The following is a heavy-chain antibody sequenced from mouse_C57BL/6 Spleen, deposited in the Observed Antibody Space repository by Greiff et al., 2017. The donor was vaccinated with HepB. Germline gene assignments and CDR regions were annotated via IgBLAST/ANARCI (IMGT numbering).Heavy chain of an antibody. Sequence: EVQLQQSGPELVKPGASVKISCKASGYSFTGYYMNWVKQSPEKSLEWIGEINPSTGGTTYNQKFKAKATLTVDKSSSTAYMQLKSLTSEDSAVYYCASRGLRRDYYALDYWGQGTSVTVSS. CDR3: ASRGLRRDYYALDY. CDR2: INPSTGGT. V-gene: IGHV1-42*01. J-gene: IGHJ4*01. D-gene: IGHD2-2*01. CDR1: GYSFTGYY.